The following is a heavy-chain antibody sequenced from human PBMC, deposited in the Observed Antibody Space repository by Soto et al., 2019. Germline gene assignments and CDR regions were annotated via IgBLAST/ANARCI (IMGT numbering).Heavy chain of an antibody. Sequence: GESLKISCKGSGYSFADYWIAWVRQMPGKGLECMGIISPDDPDIRYSPSFRGQVTISADNSISTAYLQWSSLRASDTAIYYCARQLGQYSSSWYAFDIWGQGTMVTVSS. CDR1: GYSFADYW. D-gene: IGHD6-13*01. CDR3: ARQLGQYSSSWYAFDI. V-gene: IGHV5-51*01. J-gene: IGHJ3*02. CDR2: ISPDDPDI.